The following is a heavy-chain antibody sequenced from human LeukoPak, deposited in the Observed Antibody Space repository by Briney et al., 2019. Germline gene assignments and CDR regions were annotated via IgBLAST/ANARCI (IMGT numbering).Heavy chain of an antibody. CDR1: GGFISSGGYY. D-gene: IGHD2-2*01. CDR2: IYYSGST. V-gene: IGHV4-31*03. Sequence: SQTLSLTCPVSGGFISSGGYYWRWIREPPGKGLEGIGYIYYSGSTYYNMSLKSRGAISVDTSKNQIYLKLSTVTAADTAVYYCARLVGCSNTSCQYYFDYWGQGTMVTVSS. CDR3: ARLVGCSNTSCQYYFDY. J-gene: IGHJ4*02.